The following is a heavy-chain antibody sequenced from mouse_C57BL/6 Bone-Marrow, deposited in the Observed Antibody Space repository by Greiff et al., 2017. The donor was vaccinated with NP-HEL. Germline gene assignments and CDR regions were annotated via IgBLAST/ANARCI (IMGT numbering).Heavy chain of an antibody. CDR1: EYEFPSHD. D-gene: IGHD2-4*01. CDR2: INSDGGST. CDR3: ARHGDDYGGDWYFDV. J-gene: IGHJ1*03. V-gene: IGHV5-2*01. Sequence: EVNVVESGGGLVQPGESLKLSCESNEYEFPSHDMSWVRKTPEKRLELVAAINSDGGSTYYPDTMERRFIISRDNTKKTLYLQMSSLRSEDTALYYCARHGDDYGGDWYFDVWGTGTTVTVSS.